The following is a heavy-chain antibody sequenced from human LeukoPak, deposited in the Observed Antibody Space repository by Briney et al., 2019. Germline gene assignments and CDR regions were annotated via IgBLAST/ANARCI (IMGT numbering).Heavy chain of an antibody. J-gene: IGHJ5*02. CDR1: GFTFSSYA. Sequence: GGSLRLSCAASGFTFSSYAMSWVRQAPGKGLEWVSVISGSGGSTYYADSVKGRFTVSRDNSKNTLYLQMSSLRAEDTAVYYCAKANALLAADNWFDPWGQGTLVTVSS. V-gene: IGHV3-23*01. CDR2: ISGSGGST. CDR3: AKANALLAADNWFDP. D-gene: IGHD2-21*01.